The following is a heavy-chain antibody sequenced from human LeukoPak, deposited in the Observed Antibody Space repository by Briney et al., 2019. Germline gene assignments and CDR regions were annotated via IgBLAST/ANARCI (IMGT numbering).Heavy chain of an antibody. D-gene: IGHD4-11*01. Sequence: SETLSLTCAVYGGSFSGYYWSWIRQPPGKGLEWIGEINHSGSTNYSPSLKSRVTISVDASKNQFSLKLSSVTAADTAVYYCVSNPYSNYYFDYWGQGTLVTVSS. CDR2: INHSGST. CDR3: VSNPYSNYYFDY. V-gene: IGHV4-34*01. CDR1: GGSFSGYY. J-gene: IGHJ4*02.